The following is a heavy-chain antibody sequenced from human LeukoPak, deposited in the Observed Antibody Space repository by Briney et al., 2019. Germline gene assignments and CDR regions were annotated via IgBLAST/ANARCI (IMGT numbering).Heavy chain of an antibody. J-gene: IGHJ6*03. V-gene: IGHV3-23*01. D-gene: IGHD3-16*01. CDR2: IISGGGGST. CDR1: GFSFSPYA. Sequence: PGGSLRLSCAASGFSFSPYAMTWVRQAPGKGLEWVSAIISGGGGSTYYVDSVGGRFTISTDNSKNTEYLQLNRLRAEDTAVYYCAKGGGAAHYYMDVWGKGTTVTVSS. CDR3: AKGGGAAHYYMDV.